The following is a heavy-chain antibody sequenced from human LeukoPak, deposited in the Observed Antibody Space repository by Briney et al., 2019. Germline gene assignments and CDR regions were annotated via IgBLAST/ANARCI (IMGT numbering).Heavy chain of an antibody. CDR3: GRGGVPYSFDV. V-gene: IGHV3-74*01. J-gene: IGHJ3*01. CDR1: GFTLSDYY. CDR2: STGDGSRI. D-gene: IGHD3-10*01. Sequence: GGSLRLSGVGSGFTLSDYYMHWVRQAPGKGLEWVAYSTGDGSRIDYVDSVKGRFTISRDNAKSTLYLQMNGLGVEDTAVYYCGRGGVPYSFDVWGQGTMVAASS.